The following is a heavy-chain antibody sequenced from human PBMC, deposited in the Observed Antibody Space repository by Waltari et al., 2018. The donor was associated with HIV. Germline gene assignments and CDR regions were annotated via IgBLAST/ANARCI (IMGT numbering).Heavy chain of an antibody. CDR1: GFTFRSYA. CDR2: ISYDGQKT. D-gene: IGHD5-12*01. Sequence: QGQLVESGGGVVQPGKSLKLSCGASGFTFRSYALHWVRPAPGKGLQWLGMISYDGQKTYFADSWKGRFNMSRDNFKSTLFLQINSLKSDDTAVYYCARDFAPTGPTVDNTESSPAFWGRGTQITVS. CDR3: ARDFAPTGPTVDNTESSPAF. J-gene: IGHJ4*02. V-gene: IGHV3-30*01.